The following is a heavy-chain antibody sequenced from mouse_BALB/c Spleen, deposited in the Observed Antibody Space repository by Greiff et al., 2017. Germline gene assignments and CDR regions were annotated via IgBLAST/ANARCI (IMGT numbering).Heavy chain of an antibody. V-gene: IGHV1S135*01. CDR1: GYAFTSYN. J-gene: IGHJ4*01. CDR2: IDPYNGGT. CDR3: ARRGYYGSSYFYYAMDY. D-gene: IGHD1-1*01. Sequence: EVQLQQSGPELVKPGASVKVSCKASGYAFTSYNMYWVKQSHGKSLEWIGYIDPYNGGTSYNQKFKGKATLTVDKSSSTAYMHLNSLTSEDSAVYYCARRGYYGSSYFYYAMDYWGQGTSVTVSS.